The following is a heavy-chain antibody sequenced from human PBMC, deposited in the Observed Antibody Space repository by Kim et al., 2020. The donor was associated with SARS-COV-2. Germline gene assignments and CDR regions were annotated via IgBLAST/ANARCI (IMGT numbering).Heavy chain of an antibody. V-gene: IGHV3-7*01. J-gene: IGHJ4*02. CDR2: IKQDGSEK. CDR1: GFTFSFYW. D-gene: IGHD2-2*01. CDR3: AREGCSSTSCYSPDY. Sequence: GGSLRLSCAASGFTFSFYWMSWVRQAPGKGLEWVANIKQDGSEKYYVDSVKGRFTISRDNAKNSLYLQMNSLRAEVTAVYYCAREGCSSTSCYSPDYWGQGTLVTVSS.